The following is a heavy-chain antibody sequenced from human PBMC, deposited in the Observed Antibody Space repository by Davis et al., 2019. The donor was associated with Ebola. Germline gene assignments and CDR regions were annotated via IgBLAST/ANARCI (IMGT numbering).Heavy chain of an antibody. CDR2: ISGSGGST. CDR1: GFTFSSYA. J-gene: IGHJ1*01. CDR3: AKEGNRVVVIAIIEYFQH. V-gene: IGHV3-23*01. D-gene: IGHD2-21*01. Sequence: PGGSLRLSCAASGFTFSSYAMSWVRQAPGKGLEWVSAISGSGGSTYYADSVKGRFTISRDNSKNTLYLQMNSLRAEDTAVYYCAKEGNRVVVIAIIEYFQHWGQGPRSPSPQ.